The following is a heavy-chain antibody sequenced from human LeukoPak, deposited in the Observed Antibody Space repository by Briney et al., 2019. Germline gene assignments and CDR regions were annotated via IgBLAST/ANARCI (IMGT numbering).Heavy chain of an antibody. D-gene: IGHD1-14*01. CDR1: GFSFTNYA. CDR3: ARASWVSTTDAVR. J-gene: IGHJ4*02. V-gene: IGHV3-23*01. CDR2: MKGTGET. Sequence: GGSLRLSCAASGFSFTNYAMSWVRQGPARGLEWVSSMKGTGETFYADSVKGRFTLSRDSSRNTVHLQLNNLRVEDTAIYYCARASWVSTTDAVRWGQGTLVTVSS.